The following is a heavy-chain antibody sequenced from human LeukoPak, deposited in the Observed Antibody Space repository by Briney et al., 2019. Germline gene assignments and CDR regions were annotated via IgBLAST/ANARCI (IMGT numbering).Heavy chain of an antibody. D-gene: IGHD3-9*01. Sequence: PSETLSLTCTVSGDSISSSSYFWGWIRQPPGKGLEWIASSFYSGSTYYNPSLKSRVTISVDTSKKQFSLNLSSVTATDTAVYYCARQTHHYDILTGCANWGQGTLVTVSS. CDR2: SFYSGST. CDR1: GDSISSSSYF. CDR3: ARQTHHYDILTGCAN. V-gene: IGHV4-39*01. J-gene: IGHJ4*02.